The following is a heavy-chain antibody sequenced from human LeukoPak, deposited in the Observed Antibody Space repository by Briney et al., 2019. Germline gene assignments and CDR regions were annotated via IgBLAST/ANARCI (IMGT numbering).Heavy chain of an antibody. CDR3: ARDVTYCSSTSCNKSWFDP. J-gene: IGHJ5*02. CDR2: IYHSGST. Sequence: PSETLSLTCTVSGYSISSGYYWGWIRQPPGKGLEWIGSIYHSGSTYYNPSLKSRVTILVDTPKNQFSLKLSSVTAADTAVYYCARDVTYCSSTSCNKSWFDPWGQGTLVTVSS. CDR1: GYSISSGYY. D-gene: IGHD2-2*02. V-gene: IGHV4-38-2*02.